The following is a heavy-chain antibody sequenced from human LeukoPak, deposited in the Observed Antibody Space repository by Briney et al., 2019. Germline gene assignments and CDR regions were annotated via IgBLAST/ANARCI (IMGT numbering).Heavy chain of an antibody. V-gene: IGHV4-59*08. Sequence: SETLSLTCTVSSGSISSYYWSWIRQPPGKGLEWIGYIYYSGSTNYNPSLKSRVTISVDTSKNQFSLKLSSVTAADTAVYYCARHGSYYDYWGQGTLVTVSS. CDR2: IYYSGST. D-gene: IGHD1-26*01. J-gene: IGHJ4*02. CDR1: SGSISSYY. CDR3: ARHGSYYDY.